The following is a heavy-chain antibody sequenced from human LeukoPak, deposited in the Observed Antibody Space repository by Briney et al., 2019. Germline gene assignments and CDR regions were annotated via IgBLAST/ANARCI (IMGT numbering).Heavy chain of an antibody. Sequence: GESLKISCNGSGYSFTSYWIGWVRQMPGKGLVWMGIIYPGDSDTRYSPSFQGQVTISADKSISTAYLQWSSLKASDTAMYYCARTVTTRRDAFDIWGQGTMVTVSS. CDR1: GYSFTSYW. CDR3: ARTVTTRRDAFDI. V-gene: IGHV5-51*01. D-gene: IGHD4-17*01. CDR2: IYPGDSDT. J-gene: IGHJ3*02.